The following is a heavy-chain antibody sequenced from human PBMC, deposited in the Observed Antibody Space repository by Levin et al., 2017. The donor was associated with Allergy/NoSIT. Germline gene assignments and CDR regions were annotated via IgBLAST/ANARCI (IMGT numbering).Heavy chain of an antibody. CDR1: GGSFSGYH. CDR3: AREGRIRWYQLPGTPFDY. D-gene: IGHD2-2*01. J-gene: IGHJ4*02. Sequence: PSETLSLTCDVFGGSFSGYHWYWIRQPPGKGLEWIGEINHRGSTNYNPSLKSRVTISVDTSNKQFSLQLNSVTAADTAVYYCAREGRIRWYQLPGTPFDYWGQGTLVTVSS. V-gene: IGHV4-34*01. CDR2: INHRGST.